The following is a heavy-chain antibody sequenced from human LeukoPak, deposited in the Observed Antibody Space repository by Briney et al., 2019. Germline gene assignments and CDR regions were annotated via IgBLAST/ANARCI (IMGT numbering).Heavy chain of an antibody. CDR3: ARELRYCSGGSCSHLFDY. D-gene: IGHD2-15*01. V-gene: IGHV4-39*07. CDR1: GGSISSSSYY. J-gene: IGHJ4*02. CDR2: IYYSGST. Sequence: SETLSLTCTVSGGSISSSSYYWGWIRQPPGKGLEWIGSIYYSGSTYYNPSLKSRVTISVDTSKNQFSLKLSSVTAADTAVYYCARELRYCSGGSCSHLFDYWGQGTQVTVSS.